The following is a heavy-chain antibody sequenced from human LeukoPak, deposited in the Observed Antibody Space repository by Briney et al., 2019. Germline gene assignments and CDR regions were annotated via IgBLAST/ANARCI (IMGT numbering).Heavy chain of an antibody. CDR3: ARGLRGIVVVPAAMGFDY. V-gene: IGHV1-2*04. CDR2: INPNSGGT. J-gene: IGHJ4*02. CDR1: GYTFTGYY. Sequence: ASVKVSCKASGYTFTGYYMHWVRQAPGQGPEWMGWINPNSGGTNYAQKFQGWVTMTRDTSISTAYMELSRLRSDDTAVYYCARGLRGIVVVPAAMGFDYWGQGTLVTVSS. D-gene: IGHD2-2*01.